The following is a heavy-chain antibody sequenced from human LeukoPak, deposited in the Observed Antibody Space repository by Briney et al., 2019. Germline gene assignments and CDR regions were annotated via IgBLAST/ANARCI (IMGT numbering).Heavy chain of an antibody. J-gene: IGHJ4*02. CDR1: GGSISTYH. CDR3: ARSRRGSDY. D-gene: IGHD3-16*01. CDR2: IYYTGST. Sequence: SETLSLTCTVSGGSISTYHWSWIRQPPGKGLEWIGYIYYTGSTNYNPSLQSRVTVSVDTSKNQFSLKLSSVTAADTAVYYCARSRRGSDYWGQGTLVTVSS. V-gene: IGHV4-59*12.